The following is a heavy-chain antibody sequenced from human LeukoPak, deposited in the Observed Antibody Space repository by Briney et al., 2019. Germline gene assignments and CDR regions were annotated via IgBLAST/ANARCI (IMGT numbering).Heavy chain of an antibody. CDR1: GGSFSGYY. J-gene: IGHJ5*02. D-gene: IGHD6-19*01. CDR2: INHSGST. V-gene: IGHV4-34*01. Sequence: SETLSLTCAVYGGSFSGYYWSRIRQPPGKGLEWIGEINHSGSTNYNPSLKSRVTILVDTSKNQFSLKLSSVTAADTAVYYCARGSGWYSGAGNWFDPWGQGTLVTVSS. CDR3: ARGSGWYSGAGNWFDP.